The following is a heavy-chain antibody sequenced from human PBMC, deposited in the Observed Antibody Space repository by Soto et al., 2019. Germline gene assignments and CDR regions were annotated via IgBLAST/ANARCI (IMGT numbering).Heavy chain of an antibody. CDR2: IYYSGST. D-gene: IGHD4-17*01. Sequence: QVQLQESGPGLVKPSQTLSLTCTVSGGSISSGGYYWSWIRQHPGKGLEWIGYIYYSGSTYYNPSLKSRVTISVHTSKNQFSLTLRSVTAAYTAVYYCARSSQSPVTTFAYWGQGTLVTVSS. J-gene: IGHJ4*02. CDR1: GGSISSGGYY. V-gene: IGHV4-31*03. CDR3: ARSSQSPVTTFAY.